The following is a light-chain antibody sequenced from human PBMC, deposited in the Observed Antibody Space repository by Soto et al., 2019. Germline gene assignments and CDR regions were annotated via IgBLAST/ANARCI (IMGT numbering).Light chain of an antibody. CDR3: QQYNSSPLT. CDR2: KAS. J-gene: IGKJ4*01. CDR1: QSISSW. Sequence: DIQMTQSPSTLSASVGDRVTITCRASQSISSWLAWYQQKPGKAPKLLIYKASSLESGVPSRFSGSGSGTEFTLTISSLQPDDFATYYCQQYNSSPLTFGGGTRVEIK. V-gene: IGKV1-5*03.